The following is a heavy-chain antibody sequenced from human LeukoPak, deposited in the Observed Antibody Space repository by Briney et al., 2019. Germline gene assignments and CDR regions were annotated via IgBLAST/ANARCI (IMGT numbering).Heavy chain of an antibody. CDR2: ISGSGGST. D-gene: IGHD2-2*01. J-gene: IGHJ4*02. V-gene: IGHV3-23*01. CDR1: GFTFSSYA. CDR3: AKDNYCSSTNCFFDY. Sequence: GGSLRRSCAASGFTFSSYAMSWVRQAPGKGLEWVSAISGSGGSTYYADSVKGRFTISRDNSKNTLYLQMNSLRAEDTAVYYCAKDNYCSSTNCFFDYWGQGTLVTVSS.